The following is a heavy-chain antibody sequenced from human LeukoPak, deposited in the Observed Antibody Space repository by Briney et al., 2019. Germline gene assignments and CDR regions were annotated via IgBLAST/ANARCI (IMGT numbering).Heavy chain of an antibody. CDR2: IYSGGST. D-gene: IGHD5-18*01. Sequence: GGSLRLSCAASGFTVSSNYMNWVRQPPGKGLEWVSVIYSGGSTYYADSVKGRFTISRDNSKNTLYLQMNSLRAEDTAVYYCAGYSYGNYYYYGMDVWGQGTTVTVSS. CDR1: GFTVSSNY. J-gene: IGHJ6*02. CDR3: AGYSYGNYYYYGMDV. V-gene: IGHV3-66*01.